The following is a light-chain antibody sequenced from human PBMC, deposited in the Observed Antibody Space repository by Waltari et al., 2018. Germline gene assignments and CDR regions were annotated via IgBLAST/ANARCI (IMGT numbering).Light chain of an antibody. J-gene: IGKJ2*03. V-gene: IGKV1-33*01. CDR2: RTS. CDR3: QQHDNFPFS. CDR1: QGIGNW. Sequence: DIQMTQSQSYLSASVGDRVTITCRASQGIGNWLAWYQQKPGKAPKLLIYRTSNLETGVPSRFTGSGSGTDFTLTISSLQPEDIATYYCQQHDNFPFSFGQGTKVEIK.